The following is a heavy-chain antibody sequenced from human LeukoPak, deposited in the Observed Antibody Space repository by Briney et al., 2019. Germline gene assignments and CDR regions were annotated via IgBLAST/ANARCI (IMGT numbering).Heavy chain of an antibody. D-gene: IGHD3-10*01. V-gene: IGHV3-30-3*01. J-gene: IGHJ4*02. CDR1: GFTVSSNY. CDR2: ISYDGSNK. CDR3: ARDQDYYGSGSSFDY. Sequence: GSLRLSCAASGFTVSSNYMSWVRQAPGKGLEWVAVISYDGSNKYYADSVKGRFTISRDNSKNTLYLQMNSLRAEDTAVYYCARDQDYYGSGSSFDYWGQGTLVTVSS.